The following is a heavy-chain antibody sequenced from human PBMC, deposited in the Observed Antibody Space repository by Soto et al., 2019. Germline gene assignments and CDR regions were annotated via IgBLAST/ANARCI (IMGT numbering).Heavy chain of an antibody. J-gene: IGHJ4*01. CDR1: GFTLRNYP. CDR3: VRGMNPLF. Sequence: GSLRGSCAASGFTLRNYPMNWVRQAPGKGLDCLSSISLISGDRYYADSVRGRFTISRDNAKNALYLQMNSLRADDTAVYFCVRGMNPLFGGQGTLVSVSS. V-gene: IGHV3-21*06. CDR2: ISLISGDR.